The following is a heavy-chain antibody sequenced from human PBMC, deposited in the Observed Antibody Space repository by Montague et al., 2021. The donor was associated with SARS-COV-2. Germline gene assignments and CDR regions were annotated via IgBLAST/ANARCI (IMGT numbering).Heavy chain of an antibody. V-gene: IGHV4-59*01. D-gene: IGHD5-18*01. CDR1: GASISDYY. J-gene: IGHJ2*01. CDR2: IYYSGRT. CDR3: ARDFRIQLWQTNWYFGP. Sequence: SETLSLTCTVSGASISDYYWSWIRQPPGKGLEWIGNIYYSGRTNYNPSLKSRVTMSVDTSKNQFSLKLSSVTAADTAVYYCARDFRIQLWQTNWYFGPWGRGTLVTVSS.